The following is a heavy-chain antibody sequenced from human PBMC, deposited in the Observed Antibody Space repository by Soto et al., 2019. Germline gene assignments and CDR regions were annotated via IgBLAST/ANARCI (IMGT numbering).Heavy chain of an antibody. V-gene: IGHV5-10-1*01. Sequence: GESLKISCKGSGYSFAGYWITWVRQKPGKGLEWMGRIDPSDSQTYYSPSFRGHVTISAAKSITTVFLQWSSLRASDTAMYYCARQIYDSDTGPNFQYYFDSWGQGTPVTVSS. D-gene: IGHD3-22*01. CDR1: GYSFAGYW. CDR3: ARQIYDSDTGPNFQYYFDS. CDR2: IDPSDSQT. J-gene: IGHJ4*02.